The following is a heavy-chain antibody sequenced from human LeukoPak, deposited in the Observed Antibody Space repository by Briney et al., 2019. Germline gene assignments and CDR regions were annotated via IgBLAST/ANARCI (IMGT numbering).Heavy chain of an antibody. CDR1: GFTFSSYA. CDR2: ISSSGSTI. D-gene: IGHD6-19*01. Sequence: GGSLRLSCAASGFTFSSYAMSWVRQAPGKGLEWVSYISSSGSTIYYADSVKGRFTISRDNAKNSLYLQMNSLRAEDTAVYYCARYIAVAGFDYWGQGTLVTVSS. CDR3: ARYIAVAGFDY. V-gene: IGHV3-48*04. J-gene: IGHJ4*02.